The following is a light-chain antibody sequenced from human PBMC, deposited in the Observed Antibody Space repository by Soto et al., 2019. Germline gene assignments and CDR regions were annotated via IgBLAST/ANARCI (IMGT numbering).Light chain of an antibody. CDR1: SRDAGGYNY. V-gene: IGLV2-8*01. Sequence: QSALTQPPSASGSPGQSVTISCTGTSRDAGGYNYVSWYQQHPGKAHKLMIYDVSSRPSGVHDRFSGSKSGNTASLFVSGLQAEDEADYYCSSYAGTHIVFGTGTKVSV. J-gene: IGLJ1*01. CDR2: DVS. CDR3: SSYAGTHIV.